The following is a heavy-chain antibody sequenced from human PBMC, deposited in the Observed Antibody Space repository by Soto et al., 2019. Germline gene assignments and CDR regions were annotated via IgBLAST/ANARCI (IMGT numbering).Heavy chain of an antibody. Sequence: SVKVSCKASGGTFSSYAISWVRQAPGQGLEWVGGIIPIFGTANYAQKFQGRVTITADKSTSTAYMELSSLRSEDTAVYYCARVVPAAPPGNWFDPWGQGTLVTVSS. V-gene: IGHV1-69*06. J-gene: IGHJ5*02. D-gene: IGHD2-2*01. CDR1: GGTFSSYA. CDR3: ARVVPAAPPGNWFDP. CDR2: IIPIFGTA.